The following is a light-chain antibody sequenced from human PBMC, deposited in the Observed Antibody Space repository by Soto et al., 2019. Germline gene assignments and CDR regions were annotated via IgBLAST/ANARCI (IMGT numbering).Light chain of an antibody. CDR2: RNN. CDR3: AAWDDNLSGV. Sequence: QPVLTQPPSASGTPGQRVTISCFGSSSNIGSNYVYWFQQLPGTAPKLLIYRNNQRPSGVPDRFSGSKSGTSASLAISGLRSEDEADYYCAAWDDNLSGVFGGGTKVTVL. V-gene: IGLV1-47*01. J-gene: IGLJ2*01. CDR1: SSNIGSNY.